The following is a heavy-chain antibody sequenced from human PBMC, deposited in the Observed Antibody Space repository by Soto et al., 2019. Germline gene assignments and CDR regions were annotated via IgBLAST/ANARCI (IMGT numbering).Heavy chain of an antibody. CDR2: ISGSAGGA. Sequence: GGSLRLSCAASGFTFSSFTMTWVRQAPGRGLEWVSISGSAGGAYYADSVKGRFTISRDNSKNTLYLHMNSLRVEDTATYYCAKTTGGVWIPHFDFWGQGTLVTVSS. D-gene: IGHD7-27*01. V-gene: IGHV3-23*01. CDR3: AKTTGGVWIPHFDF. J-gene: IGHJ4*02. CDR1: GFTFSSFT.